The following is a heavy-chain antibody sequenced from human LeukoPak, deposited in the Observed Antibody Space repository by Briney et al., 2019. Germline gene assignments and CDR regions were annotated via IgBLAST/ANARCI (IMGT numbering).Heavy chain of an antibody. V-gene: IGHV4-39*07. J-gene: IGHJ4*02. CDR1: GGSISSSSYY. D-gene: IGHD6-13*01. Sequence: WETLSLTCTVSGGSISSSSYYWGWIRQPPGKGLEWIGSIYYSGSTYYNPSLKSRVTISVDTSKNQFSLKLSSVTAADTAVYYCARATLPRRWAYWGQRTQVTVSS. CDR2: IYYSGST. CDR3: ARATLPRRWAY.